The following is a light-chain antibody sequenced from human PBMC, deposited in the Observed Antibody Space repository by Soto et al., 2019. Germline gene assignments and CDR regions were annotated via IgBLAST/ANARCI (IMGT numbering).Light chain of an antibody. J-gene: IGLJ2*01. CDR2: DNN. Sequence: QSVLTQPPSVSAAPGQKVTISCSGGTSNVGNNYVSWYQHLPGTAPKLLIYDNNKRPSGIPDRFSGSKSGTSATLGITGLQTGDEADYYCGTWDSSLRPVLFGGGTKVTVL. CDR3: GTWDSSLRPVL. V-gene: IGLV1-51*01. CDR1: TSNVGNNY.